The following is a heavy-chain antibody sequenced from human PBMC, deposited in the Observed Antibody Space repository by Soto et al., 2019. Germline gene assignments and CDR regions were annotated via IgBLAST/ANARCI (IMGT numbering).Heavy chain of an antibody. J-gene: IGHJ4*02. Sequence: EVQLLESGGGLVQPGGSLRLSCAASGFTFSSYAMSWVRQAPGKGLEWVSAISGRGGSTYYADSVKGRFTISRDNTKNTLYLQINSLRAEDTAVYYCAKEHAAFFRYFDYWGQGTLVTVSS. CDR3: AKEHAAFFRYFDY. V-gene: IGHV3-23*01. CDR1: GFTFSSYA. D-gene: IGHD3-10*01. CDR2: ISGRGGST.